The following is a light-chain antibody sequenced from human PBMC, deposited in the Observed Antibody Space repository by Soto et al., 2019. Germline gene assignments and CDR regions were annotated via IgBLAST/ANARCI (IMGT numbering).Light chain of an antibody. Sequence: ETGWTQKPGNLALSAGGRDTLSCRASQSVSSNYVAWYQQKPGQTPKVLIYRASSRATGIPDRFSGGGSGTDFTLTIRRLEPEDFAVYYCQQFSTYPLTFGGGTKVDIK. CDR2: RAS. V-gene: IGKV3-20*01. J-gene: IGKJ4*01. CDR3: QQFSTYPLT. CDR1: QSVSSNY.